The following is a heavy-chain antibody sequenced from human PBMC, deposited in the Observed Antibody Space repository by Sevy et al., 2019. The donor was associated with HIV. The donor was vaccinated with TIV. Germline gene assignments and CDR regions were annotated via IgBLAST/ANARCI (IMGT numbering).Heavy chain of an antibody. Sequence: ASVKVSCKASGYTFTGYYMHWVRQAPGQGLEWMGRINPNSGGTNYAQKFQGRVTMTRDTSISTAYMELSRLRSDETAVYYCARVDNYDILTGYYDWYFDLWVRGTLVTVSS. CDR3: ARVDNYDILTGYYDWYFDL. J-gene: IGHJ2*01. V-gene: IGHV1-2*06. CDR2: INPNSGGT. D-gene: IGHD3-9*01. CDR1: GYTFTGYY.